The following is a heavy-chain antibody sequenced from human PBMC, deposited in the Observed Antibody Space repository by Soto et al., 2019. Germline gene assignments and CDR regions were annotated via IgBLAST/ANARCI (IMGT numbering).Heavy chain of an antibody. CDR1: CGSISSGGYS. D-gene: IGHD3-10*01. V-gene: IGHV4-30-2*01. CDR2: IYHSGST. Sequence: SETLSLTCAVSCGSISSGGYSWSWIRQPPGKGLEWIGYIYHSGSTYYNPSLKSRVTISVDRSKNQFSLKLSSVTAADTAVYYCARAGSYYSGMDVWGQGTTVNVSS. CDR3: ARAGSYYSGMDV. J-gene: IGHJ6*02.